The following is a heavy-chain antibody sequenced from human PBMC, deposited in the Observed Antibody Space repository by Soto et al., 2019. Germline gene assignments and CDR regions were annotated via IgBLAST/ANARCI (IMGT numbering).Heavy chain of an antibody. CDR1: GFTFSSYA. J-gene: IGHJ4*02. D-gene: IGHD3-10*01. V-gene: IGHV3-23*01. Sequence: ESGGGLVQPGGSLRLSCAASGFTFSSYAMSWVRQAPGEGLEWVAIIGVGGGDRYYPESVKGRFTISRDNSRDTLYLEMNSLRDEDTAVYYCARVRFGELVWGQGTLVSVSS. CDR2: IGVGGGDR. CDR3: ARVRFGELV.